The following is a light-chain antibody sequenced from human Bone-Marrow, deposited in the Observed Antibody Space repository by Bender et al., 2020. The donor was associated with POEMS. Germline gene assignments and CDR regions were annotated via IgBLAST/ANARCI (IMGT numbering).Light chain of an antibody. CDR1: SSDVGAHKY. Sequence: QSALTQPRSVSGSPGQSVTISCTGTSSDVGAHKYVSWYQQHPVKAPKLIIYDVSKRPSGVPDRFSGSKSGNTASLTISGLQAEDEADYYCCSFAGTCTQYVFGSGTKVTVL. CDR2: DVS. J-gene: IGLJ1*01. CDR3: CSFAGTCTQYV. V-gene: IGLV2-11*01.